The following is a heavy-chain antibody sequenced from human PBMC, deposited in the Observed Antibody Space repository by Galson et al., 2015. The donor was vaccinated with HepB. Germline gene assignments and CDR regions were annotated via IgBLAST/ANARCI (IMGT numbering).Heavy chain of an antibody. CDR1: GYTFTTYA. Sequence: SVKVSCKASGYTFTTYALHWVRQAPGQRLEWMGWINAGNGNTKYSQKFQGRVTITRDTSASTAYMELSSLRSEDQAVYYCARTGDILTGYYNFDYWGQGTLVTVTS. CDR2: INAGNGNT. V-gene: IGHV1-3*01. D-gene: IGHD3-9*01. J-gene: IGHJ4*02. CDR3: ARTGDILTGYYNFDY.